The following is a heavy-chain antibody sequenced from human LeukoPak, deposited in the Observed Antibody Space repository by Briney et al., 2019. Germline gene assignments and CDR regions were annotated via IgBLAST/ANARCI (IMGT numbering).Heavy chain of an antibody. V-gene: IGHV4-31*03. J-gene: IGHJ6*02. CDR1: GGSISSGGYY. D-gene: IGHD3-22*01. CDR3: ASMIVVITTTDYYYYGMDV. CDR2: IYCSGST. Sequence: SQTLSLTCTVSGGSISSGGYYWSWIRQHPGKGLEWIGYIYCSGSTYYNPTLKSRVTISVDTSKNQFSLKLSSVTAADTAVYYCASMIVVITTTDYYYYGMDVRGQGTTVTVSS.